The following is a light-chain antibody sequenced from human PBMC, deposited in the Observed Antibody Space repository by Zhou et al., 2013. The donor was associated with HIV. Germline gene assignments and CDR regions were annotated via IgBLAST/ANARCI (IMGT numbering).Light chain of an antibody. V-gene: IGKV3-15*01. CDR2: DAS. J-gene: IGKJ4*01. CDR3: QQYNNWPLT. Sequence: EIVLTQSPATLSLSPGETATLSCRASQSVSTYLAWYQLKPGQSPRPLIYDASNRATGIPARFSGSGSGTEFSLTISSLQSEDFAVYYCQQYNNWPLTFGGGTKLEI. CDR1: QSVSTY.